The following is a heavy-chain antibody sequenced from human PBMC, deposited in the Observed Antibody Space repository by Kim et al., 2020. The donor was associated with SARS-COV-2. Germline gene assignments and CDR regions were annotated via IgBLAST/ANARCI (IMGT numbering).Heavy chain of an antibody. J-gene: IGHJ6*02. V-gene: IGHV1-24*01. CDR3: ATESGWYKEATPYYYGMDV. CDR1: GYTLTELS. D-gene: IGHD6-19*01. CDR2: FDPEDGET. Sequence: ASAKVSCKVSGYTLTELSMHWVRQAPGKGLEWMGGFDPEDGETIYAQKFQGRVTMTEDTSTDTAYMELSSLRSEDTAVYYCATESGWYKEATPYYYGMDVWGQGTTVTVSS.